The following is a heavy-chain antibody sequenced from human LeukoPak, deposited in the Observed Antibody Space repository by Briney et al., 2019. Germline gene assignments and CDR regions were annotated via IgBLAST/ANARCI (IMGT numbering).Heavy chain of an antibody. V-gene: IGHV3-30-3*01. Sequence: GGSLRLSCGASGFTFSSYGMHWVRQAPGKGLEWVSVISYDGSSKYYADSVKGRFTISRDNSKNTLYVQMNSLRAEDTAIYYCATDKPSVGLDYWGQGTLVTVSS. J-gene: IGHJ4*02. CDR1: GFTFSSYG. D-gene: IGHD2-15*01. CDR2: ISYDGSSK. CDR3: ATDKPSVGLDY.